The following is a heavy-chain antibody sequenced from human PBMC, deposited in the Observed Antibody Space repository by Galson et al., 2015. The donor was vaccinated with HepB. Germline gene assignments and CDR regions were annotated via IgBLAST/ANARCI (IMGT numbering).Heavy chain of an antibody. J-gene: IGHJ4*02. CDR1: GFTFSDYY. D-gene: IGHD4-17*01. Sequence: SLRLSCAASGFTFSDYYMSWIRQAPGKGLGWVSYNSSSSSYTNYADSVKGRFTISRVNAKNSLHLQMNGLRAEDTAVYYCARVAASDYGDHTHFDYWGQGTLVTVSS. CDR3: ARVAASDYGDHTHFDY. V-gene: IGHV3-11*06. CDR2: NSSSSSYT.